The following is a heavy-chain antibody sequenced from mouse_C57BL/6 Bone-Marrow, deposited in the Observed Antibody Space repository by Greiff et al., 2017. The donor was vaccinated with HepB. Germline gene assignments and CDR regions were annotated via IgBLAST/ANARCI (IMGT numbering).Heavy chain of an antibody. CDR2: INYDGSST. Sequence: DVMLVESEGGLVQPGSSMKLSCTASGFTFSDYYMAWVRQVPEKGLEWVANINYDGSSTYYLDSLKSRFIISRDNAKNILYLQMSSLKSEDTATYYCARGELPRAIDYWGQGTSVTVSS. CDR3: ARGELPRAIDY. D-gene: IGHD5-5*01. CDR1: GFTFSDYY. J-gene: IGHJ4*01. V-gene: IGHV5-16*01.